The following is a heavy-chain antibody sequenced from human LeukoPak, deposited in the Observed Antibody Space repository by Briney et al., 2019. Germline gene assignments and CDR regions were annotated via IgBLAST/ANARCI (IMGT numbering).Heavy chain of an antibody. J-gene: IGHJ5*02. CDR2: INHSGST. V-gene: IGHV4-34*01. CDR1: GFTFSSYS. CDR3: ARRWFDP. Sequence: GSLRLSCAASGFTFSSYSMNWIRQPPGKGLEWIGEINHSGSTNYNPSLKSRVTISVDTSKNQFSLKLSSVTAADTAVYYCARRWFDPWGQGTLVTVSS.